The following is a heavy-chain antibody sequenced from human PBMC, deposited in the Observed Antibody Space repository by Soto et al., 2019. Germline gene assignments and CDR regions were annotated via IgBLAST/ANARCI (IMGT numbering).Heavy chain of an antibody. D-gene: IGHD1-26*01. CDR1: GFTFSDHY. Sequence: GGSLRLSCAASGFTFSDHYMDWVRQAPGKGLEWVGRTRNKANSYTTEYAASVKGRFTISRDDSKNSLYLQMNSLKTEDTAVYYCARDRGSYYRAYFDYWGQGTLVTVS. V-gene: IGHV3-72*01. CDR2: TRNKANSYTT. J-gene: IGHJ4*02. CDR3: ARDRGSYYRAYFDY.